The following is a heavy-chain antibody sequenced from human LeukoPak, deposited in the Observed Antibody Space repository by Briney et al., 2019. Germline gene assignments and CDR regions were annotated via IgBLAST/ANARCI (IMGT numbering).Heavy chain of an antibody. V-gene: IGHV3-23*01. D-gene: IGHD6-19*01. J-gene: IGHJ4*02. Sequence: PGGSLRLSCAASGFTFSSYAMSWVRQAPGKGLEWVSAISGSGGSTYYADSVKGRFTISRDNSKNTLYLQMSGLRAEDTAVYYCAKATEQWLAYYFDYWGQGPLVTVSS. CDR2: ISGSGGST. CDR3: AKATEQWLAYYFDY. CDR1: GFTFSSYA.